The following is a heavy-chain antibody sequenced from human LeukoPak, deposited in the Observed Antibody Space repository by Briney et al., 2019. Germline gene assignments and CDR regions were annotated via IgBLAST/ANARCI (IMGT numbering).Heavy chain of an antibody. CDR3: TRAEGYCSSTSCYLFSYYFDY. V-gene: IGHV3-49*04. CDR1: GFTFGDYA. CDR2: IRSKAYGGTT. J-gene: IGHJ4*02. D-gene: IGHD2-2*01. Sequence: GGSLRLPCTASGFTFGDYAMSWVRQAPGKGLEWVGFIRSKAYGGTTEYAASVKGRFTISRDDSKSIAYLQMNSLKTEDTAVYYCTRAEGYCSSTSCYLFSYYFDYWGQGTLVTVSS.